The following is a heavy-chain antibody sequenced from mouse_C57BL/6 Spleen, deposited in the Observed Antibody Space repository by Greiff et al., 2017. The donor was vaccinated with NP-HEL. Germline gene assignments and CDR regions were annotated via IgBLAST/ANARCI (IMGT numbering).Heavy chain of an antibody. CDR1: GFTFSDYG. V-gene: IGHV5-17*01. CDR2: ISSGSSTI. Sequence: EVQLVESGGGLVKPGGSLKLSCAASGFTFSDYGMHWVRQAPEKGLEWVAYISSGSSTIYYADTVKGRFTISRDSAKNTLFLQMTSLRSEDTAMYYCARPGGPAWFAYWGQGTLVTVSA. J-gene: IGHJ3*01. CDR3: ARPGGPAWFAY.